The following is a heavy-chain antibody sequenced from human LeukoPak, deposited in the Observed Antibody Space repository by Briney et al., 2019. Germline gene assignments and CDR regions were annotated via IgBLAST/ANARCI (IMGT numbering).Heavy chain of an antibody. J-gene: IGHJ6*02. D-gene: IGHD3-3*01. Sequence: SETLSLTCAVYGGSFSGYYWSWIRQPSGKGLEWIGEINHSGSTNYNPSLKSRVTISVDTSKNQFSLKLSSVTAADTAVYYCARGNTIFGVVTPYYYYGMDVWGQGTTVTVSS. CDR1: GGSFSGYY. V-gene: IGHV4-34*01. CDR3: ARGNTIFGVVTPYYYYGMDV. CDR2: INHSGST.